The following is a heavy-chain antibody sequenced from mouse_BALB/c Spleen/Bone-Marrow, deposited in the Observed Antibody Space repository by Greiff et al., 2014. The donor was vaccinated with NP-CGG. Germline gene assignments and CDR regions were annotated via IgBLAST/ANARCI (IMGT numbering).Heavy chain of an antibody. D-gene: IGHD3-3*01. CDR1: GYTFTSYY. CDR3: AREGDSYAMDY. Sequence: QVQLQQSGPELVKPGASVRISCKASGYTFTSYYIHWVKQRPGQGLEWIGWICPGNVNTKYSEKFKGKATLTADKSSSTAYMQLSSLTSEDSAVYFCAREGDSYAMDYWGQGTSVTVSS. J-gene: IGHJ4*01. CDR2: ICPGNVNT. V-gene: IGHV1S56*01.